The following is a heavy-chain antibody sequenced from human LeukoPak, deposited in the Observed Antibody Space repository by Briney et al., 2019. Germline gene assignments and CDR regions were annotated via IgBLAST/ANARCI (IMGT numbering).Heavy chain of an antibody. Sequence: GGSLRLSCAASGFTFSSYWMHWVRQAPGKGLVWVSRINSDGSSTSYADSVKGRFTISRDNAKNTLYLQMNSLRAEDTAVYYCARGDSSSRFAYYYYMDVWGKGTTVTVSS. CDR1: GFTFSSYW. CDR3: ARGDSSSRFAYYYYMDV. D-gene: IGHD6-6*01. V-gene: IGHV3-74*01. CDR2: INSDGSST. J-gene: IGHJ6*03.